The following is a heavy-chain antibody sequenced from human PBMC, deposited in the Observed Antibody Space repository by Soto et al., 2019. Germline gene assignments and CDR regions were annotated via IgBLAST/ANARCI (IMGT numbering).Heavy chain of an antibody. CDR2: IYYSGST. V-gene: IGHV4-59*01. D-gene: IGHD6-13*01. CDR1: GGSISSYY. J-gene: IGHJ5*02. Sequence: SETLSLTCTVSGGSISSYYWSWIRQPPGKGLEWIGYIYYSGSTNYNPSLKSRVTISVDTSKNQFSLKLSSVTAADTAVYYCARDSIAAAGTNWFDPWGQGTLVTVSS. CDR3: ARDSIAAAGTNWFDP.